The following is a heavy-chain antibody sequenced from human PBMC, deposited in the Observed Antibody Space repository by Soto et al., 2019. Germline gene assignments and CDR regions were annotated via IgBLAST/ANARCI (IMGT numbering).Heavy chain of an antibody. CDR2: INAGNGNT. CDR3: ARVGSSGWYGNFDY. V-gene: IGHV1-3*01. Sequence: ASVKVPCQASGYTFTIHAMHLVRPAPGQRLEWMGWINAGNGNTKYSQKFQGRVTITRDTSASTAYMELSSLRSEDTAVYYCARVGSSGWYGNFDYWGQGTLVTVSS. D-gene: IGHD6-19*01. CDR1: GYTFTIHA. J-gene: IGHJ4*02.